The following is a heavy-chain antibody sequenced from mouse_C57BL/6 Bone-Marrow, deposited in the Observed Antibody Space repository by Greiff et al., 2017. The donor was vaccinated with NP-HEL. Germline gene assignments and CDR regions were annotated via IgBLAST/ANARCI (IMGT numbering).Heavy chain of an antibody. CDR3: ARFPNWYFDV. CDR1: GFTFTDYY. CDR2: IRNKANGYTT. Sequence: EVQLQESGGGLVQPGGSLSLSCAASGFTFTDYYMSWVRQPPGKALEWLGFIRNKANGYTTEYSASVKGRFTISRDNSQSILYLQMNALRAEDSATYYCARFPNWYFDVWGTGTTVTVSS. J-gene: IGHJ1*03. V-gene: IGHV7-3*01.